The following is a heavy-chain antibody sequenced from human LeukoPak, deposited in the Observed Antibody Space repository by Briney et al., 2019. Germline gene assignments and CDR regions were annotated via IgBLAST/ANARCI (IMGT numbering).Heavy chain of an antibody. J-gene: IGHJ5*02. CDR1: GGSISSYY. D-gene: IGHD4-11*01. CDR2: IYYSGST. Sequence: SETLSLTCTVSGGSISSYYWSWIRQPPGKGLGWIGYIYYSGSTNYNPSLKSRVTISVDTSKNQFSLKLSSVTAADTAVYYCARGVRDYSNYGWFDPWGQGTLVTVSS. CDR3: ARGVRDYSNYGWFDP. V-gene: IGHV4-59*01.